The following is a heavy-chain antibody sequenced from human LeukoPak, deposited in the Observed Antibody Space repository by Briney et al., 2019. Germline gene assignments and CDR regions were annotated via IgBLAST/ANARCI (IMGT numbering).Heavy chain of an antibody. J-gene: IGHJ3*02. CDR2: IYYSGST. CDR1: GGSISSYY. CDR3: ARVSSMVREDAFDI. D-gene: IGHD3-10*01. V-gene: IGHV4-59*01. Sequence: SETLSLTCTLSGGSISSYYWSWIRQPPGKGLEWIGYIYYSGSTNYNPSLKSRVTISVDTSKNQFSLKLSSVTAADTAVYYCARVSSMVREDAFDIWGQGTMVTVSS.